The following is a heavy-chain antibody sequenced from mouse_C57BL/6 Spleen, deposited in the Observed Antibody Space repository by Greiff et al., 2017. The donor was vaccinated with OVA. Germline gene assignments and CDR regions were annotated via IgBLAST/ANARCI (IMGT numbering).Heavy chain of an antibody. Sequence: QVQLQQSGAELVRPGTSVKMSCKASGYTFTNYWIGWAKQRPGHGLEWIGDIYPGGGYTNYNEKFKGKATLTADKSSSTAYMQFSSLTSEDSAVYYCARYGYDRRGFAYWGQGTLVTVSA. CDR2: IYPGGGYT. D-gene: IGHD2-3*01. J-gene: IGHJ3*01. V-gene: IGHV1-63*01. CDR3: ARYGYDRRGFAY. CDR1: GYTFTNYW.